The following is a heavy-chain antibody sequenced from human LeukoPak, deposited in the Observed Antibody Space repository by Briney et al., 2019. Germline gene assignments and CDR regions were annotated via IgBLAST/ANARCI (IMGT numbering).Heavy chain of an antibody. CDR2: IYSGGST. Sequence: GGSLRLSCAASGFIGSSNYMSWVRQAPGKGLEWVSVIYSGGSTYYADSVKGRFTISRDKSKNTLYLQMNSLRAEDTAIYYCAKEYTGTFSPFPSYFDNWGQGTLVTVSS. V-gene: IGHV3-66*01. CDR1: GFIGSSNY. D-gene: IGHD1-26*01. CDR3: AKEYTGTFSPFPSYFDN. J-gene: IGHJ4*02.